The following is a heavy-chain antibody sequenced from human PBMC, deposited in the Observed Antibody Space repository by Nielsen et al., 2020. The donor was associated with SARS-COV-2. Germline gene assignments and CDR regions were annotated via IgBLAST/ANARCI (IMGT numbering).Heavy chain of an antibody. CDR1: GFTFSDYA. J-gene: IGHJ4*02. D-gene: IGHD2-15*01. CDR2: IRTSGGTT. V-gene: IGHV3-23*01. Sequence: GESLKISCAASGFTFSDYAMAWVRQAPGKGLEWVSAIRTSGGTTYYADSVKGRCTISRDNGKNSLYLQMNTLRSEDTALYYCTRGFYSQSDCWGQGTLVTVSS. CDR3: TRGFYSQSDC.